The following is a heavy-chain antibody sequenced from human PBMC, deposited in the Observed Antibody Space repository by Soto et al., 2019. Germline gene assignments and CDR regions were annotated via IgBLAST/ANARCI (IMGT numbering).Heavy chain of an antibody. CDR1: GGSIRSSSYY. V-gene: IGHV4-39*01. D-gene: IGHD6-13*01. CDR3: ARGSGIAAYNWFDP. CDR2: IYYSGST. Sequence: SETLSLTCTVSGGSIRSSSYYWGWIRQPPGKGLEWIGSIYYSGSTYYNPSLKSRVTISVDTSKNQFSLKLSSVTAADTAVYYCARGSGIAAYNWFDPWGQGTLVTVSS. J-gene: IGHJ5*02.